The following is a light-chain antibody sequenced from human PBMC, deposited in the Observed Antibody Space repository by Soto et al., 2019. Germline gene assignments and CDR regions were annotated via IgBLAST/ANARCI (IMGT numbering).Light chain of an antibody. V-gene: IGLV2-14*01. CDR1: STDVGAYNY. CDR3: ISYTGKSASYV. J-gene: IGLJ1*01. Sequence: QSALAQPASASGSPGQSITISCTGTSTDVGAYNYVAWYQQHPGKAPKLIIYEVTNRPSGVSYRFSASKSGNTASLTISGLHSEDEADYYCISYTGKSASYVFGTGTKVTVL. CDR2: EVT.